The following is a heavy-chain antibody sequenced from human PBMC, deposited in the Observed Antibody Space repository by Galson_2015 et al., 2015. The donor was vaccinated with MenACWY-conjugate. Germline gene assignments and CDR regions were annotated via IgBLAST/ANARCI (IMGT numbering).Heavy chain of an antibody. D-gene: IGHD3-10*01. CDR3: AKGAADSSGSYYGGFDY. CDR2: ISGSGGST. J-gene: IGHJ4*02. CDR1: GFTFSSYA. V-gene: IGHV3-23*01. Sequence: SLRLSCAASGFTFSSYAMNWVRQAPGKGLEWVSVISGSGGSTYYADSVKGRFSISRDSSKNTLYLQMNSLRAGDAAVYYCAKGAADSSGSYYGGFDYWGQGTLVTVSS.